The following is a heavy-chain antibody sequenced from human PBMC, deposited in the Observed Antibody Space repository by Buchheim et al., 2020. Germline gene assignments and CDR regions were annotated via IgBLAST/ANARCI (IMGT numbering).Heavy chain of an antibody. CDR2: IWYDGSNK. CDR1: GFTFSSYG. V-gene: IGHV3-33*01. D-gene: IGHD4-17*01. J-gene: IGHJ4*02. CDR3: ARGSLRSPSDY. Sequence: QVQLVESGGGVVQPGRSLRLSCAASGFTFSSYGMHWVRQAPGKGLEWVAVIWYDGSNKYYADSVKGRFTISRDNSKNTLYLQMNSLRAENTAVYYCARGSLRSPSDYWGQGTL.